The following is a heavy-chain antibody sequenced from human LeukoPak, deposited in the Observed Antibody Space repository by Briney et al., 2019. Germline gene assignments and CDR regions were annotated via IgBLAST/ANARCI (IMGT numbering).Heavy chain of an antibody. Sequence: TGGSLRLSCAASGFTFSRYWMSWVRQAPGKGLEWVANIKQDGSEKYYVDSAKGRFTISRDNAKNSLFVQMNSLRAEDTAVYYCARGAHSAWYWDYWGQGTLVTVSS. CDR1: GFTFSRYW. J-gene: IGHJ4*02. CDR2: IKQDGSEK. CDR3: ARGAHSAWYWDY. V-gene: IGHV3-7*01. D-gene: IGHD2-15*01.